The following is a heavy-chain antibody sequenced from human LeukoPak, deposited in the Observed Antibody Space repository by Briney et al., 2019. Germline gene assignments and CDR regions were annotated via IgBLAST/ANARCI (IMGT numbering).Heavy chain of an antibody. Sequence: GASVKVSCKASGGTFSSYAISWVRQAPGQGLEWMGRIIPILGIANYAQKFQDRVTITADKSTSTAYMELSSLRSEDTAVYYCAREDIVVVTAIRTAFDIWGQGTMVTVSS. V-gene: IGHV1-69*04. CDR3: AREDIVVVTAIRTAFDI. CDR2: IIPILGIA. D-gene: IGHD2-21*02. J-gene: IGHJ3*02. CDR1: GGTFSSYA.